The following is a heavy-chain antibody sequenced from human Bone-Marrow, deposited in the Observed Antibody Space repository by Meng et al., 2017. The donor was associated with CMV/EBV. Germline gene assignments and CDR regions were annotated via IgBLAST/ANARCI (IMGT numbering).Heavy chain of an antibody. D-gene: IGHD2-21*01. CDR3: AFENCGGDCYPDPYYYYGMDV. J-gene: IGHJ6*02. Sequence: SVKVSCKASGDTFSRYAISWVRQAPGQGLEWMGGIIPILGIASYAQKFQGRVTITADKSTSTAYMELSSLRSEDTAVYYCAFENCGGDCYPDPYYYYGMDVWGQGTTVTVSS. CDR2: IIPILGIA. CDR1: GDTFSRYA. V-gene: IGHV1-69*10.